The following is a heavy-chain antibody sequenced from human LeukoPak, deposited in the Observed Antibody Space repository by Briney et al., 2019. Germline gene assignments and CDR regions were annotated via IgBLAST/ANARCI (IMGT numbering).Heavy chain of an antibody. D-gene: IGHD2-15*01. Sequence: GASVKVSCKASGYTFTGYYMHWVRQAPGQGLEWMGWINPNSGGTNYAQKFQGRVTMTRDTSTSTAYMELSRLRSDDTAVYYCARGSGPRYCSGGSCPLFDYWGQGTLVTVSS. J-gene: IGHJ4*02. CDR2: INPNSGGT. V-gene: IGHV1-2*02. CDR1: GYTFTGYY. CDR3: ARGSGPRYCSGGSCPLFDY.